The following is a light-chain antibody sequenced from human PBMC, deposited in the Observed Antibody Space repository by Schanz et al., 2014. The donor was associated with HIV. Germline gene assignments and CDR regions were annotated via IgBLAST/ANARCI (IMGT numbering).Light chain of an antibody. V-gene: IGLV2-14*03. CDR1: SSDVGGYNY. J-gene: IGLJ3*02. CDR3: SSYTSSSTWV. CDR2: DVS. Sequence: QSVLTQPASVSGSPGQSITISCTGTSSDVGGYNYPPWYQQHPGKAPKLMIYDVSDRASGVSNRFSGSKSGNTASLTISGLQAEDEADYYCSSYTSSSTWVFGGGTKLTVL.